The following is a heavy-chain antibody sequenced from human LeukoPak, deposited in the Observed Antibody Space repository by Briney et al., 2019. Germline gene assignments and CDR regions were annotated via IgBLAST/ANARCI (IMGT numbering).Heavy chain of an antibody. CDR2: INAGNGNT. J-gene: IGHJ6*04. Sequence: GASVKVSCKASGYTLTSYAMHWVRQAPGQRLEWMGWINAGNGNTKYSQKFQGRVTITRDTSASTAYMELSSLRSEDTAVYYCARESQFYYYYGMDVWGKGTTVTVSS. D-gene: IGHD5-24*01. CDR1: GYTLTSYA. V-gene: IGHV1-3*01. CDR3: ARESQFYYYYGMDV.